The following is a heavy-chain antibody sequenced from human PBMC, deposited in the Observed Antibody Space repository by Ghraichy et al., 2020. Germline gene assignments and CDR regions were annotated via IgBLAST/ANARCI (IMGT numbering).Heavy chain of an antibody. V-gene: IGHV4-34*01. CDR1: GGSFSGYY. CDR3: ARGLPYYDSSGYYYGYYYYYMDV. D-gene: IGHD3-22*01. J-gene: IGHJ6*03. Sequence: ESLNISCAVYGGSFSGYYWSWIRQPPGKGLEWVGEINHSGSTNYNPALKSRVTISVDTSKNQFSLKLSSVTAADTAVYYCARGLPYYDSSGYYYGYYYYYMDVWGKGTTVTVPS. CDR2: INHSGST.